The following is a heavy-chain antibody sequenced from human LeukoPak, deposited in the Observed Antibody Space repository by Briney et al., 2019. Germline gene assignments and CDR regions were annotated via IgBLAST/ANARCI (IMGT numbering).Heavy chain of an antibody. CDR2: ISGSGGST. CDR3: AKIPPQVVPAAMTNLNDY. CDR1: GFTFSSYA. Sequence: SLRLSCAASGFTFSSYAMSWVRQGPGKGLEWVSAISGSGGSTYYANSVKGRFTISRDNSKNTLYLQMSSLRAEDTAVYCCAKIPPQVVPAAMTNLNDYWGQGTLVTVSS. J-gene: IGHJ4*02. V-gene: IGHV3-23*01. D-gene: IGHD2-2*01.